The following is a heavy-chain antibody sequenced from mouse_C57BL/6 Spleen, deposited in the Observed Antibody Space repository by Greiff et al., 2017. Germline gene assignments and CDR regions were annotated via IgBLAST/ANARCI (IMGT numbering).Heavy chain of an antibody. V-gene: IGHV2-9-1*01. CDR3: ARNTPRDAMDY. CDR1: GFSLTSYA. Sequence: VQLVESGPGLVAPSQSLSITCTVSGFSLTSYAISWVRQPPGKGLEWLGVIWPGGGTNYNSALKSRLSISKDNSKSHVFFKMNSLQTDDTARYYCARNTPRDAMDYWGQGPSVTVSS. CDR2: IWPGGGT. J-gene: IGHJ4*01.